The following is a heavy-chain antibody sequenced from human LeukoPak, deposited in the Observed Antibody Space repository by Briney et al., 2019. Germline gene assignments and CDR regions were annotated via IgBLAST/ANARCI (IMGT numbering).Heavy chain of an antibody. CDR1: GGSISSYY. CDR3: ARDQGGLDWYFDL. CDR2: IYASGST. Sequence: SETLSLTCTVSGGSISSYYWSWIRQPAGKGLEWIGRIYASGSTNYNPSLRSRVTMSVDTSKNQSSLKLSSVTAADTAVYYCARDQGGLDWYFDLWGRGTLVTVSS. D-gene: IGHD3-16*01. J-gene: IGHJ2*01. V-gene: IGHV4-4*07.